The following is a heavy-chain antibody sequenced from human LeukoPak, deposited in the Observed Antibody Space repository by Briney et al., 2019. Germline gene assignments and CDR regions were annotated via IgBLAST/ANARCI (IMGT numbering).Heavy chain of an antibody. Sequence: GASVKVSCKASGGTFSSYAISWVRQAPGQGLEWMGGIIPIFGTANYAQKFQGRVTITADESTSTAYMELSSLRSEDTAVYYCASFDSSGQAAAAEYFQHWGQGTLVTVSS. CDR2: IIPIFGTA. J-gene: IGHJ1*01. CDR1: GGTFSSYA. CDR3: ASFDSSGQAAAAEYFQH. D-gene: IGHD3-22*01. V-gene: IGHV1-69*01.